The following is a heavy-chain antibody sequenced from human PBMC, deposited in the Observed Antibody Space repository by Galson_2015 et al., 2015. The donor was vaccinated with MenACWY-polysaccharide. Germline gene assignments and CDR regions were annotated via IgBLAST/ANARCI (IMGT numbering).Heavy chain of an antibody. CDR1: GFTFDDYA. J-gene: IGHJ6*02. CDR3: AKGSYYYDSSGYSSPHYYYYGMDA. Sequence: SLRLSCAASGFTFDDYAMHWVRQAPGKGLEWVSGISWNSGSIGYADSVKGRFTISRDNAKNSLYLQMNSLRAEDTALYYCAKGSYYYDSSGYSSPHYYYYGMDAWGQGTTVTVSS. CDR2: ISWNSGSI. V-gene: IGHV3-9*01. D-gene: IGHD3-22*01.